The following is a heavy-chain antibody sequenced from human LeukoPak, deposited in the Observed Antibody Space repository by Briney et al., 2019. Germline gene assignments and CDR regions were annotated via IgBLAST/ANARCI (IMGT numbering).Heavy chain of an antibody. V-gene: IGHV3-23*01. D-gene: IGHD4/OR15-4a*01. CDR2: ISGSGGST. CDR1: GFTFGSYA. J-gene: IGHJ4*02. CDR3: AKARAYSANDFLDY. Sequence: QSGGSLRLSCTASGFTFGSYALSWVRQAPGKGLEWVSGISGSGGSTWYADSVKGRFTISRDKSKNTLYLQTNSLRAEDTAVYYCAKARAYSANDFLDYWGQGTLVTVSS.